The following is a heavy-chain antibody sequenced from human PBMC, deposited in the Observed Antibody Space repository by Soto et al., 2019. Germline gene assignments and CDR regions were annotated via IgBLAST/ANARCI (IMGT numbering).Heavy chain of an antibody. D-gene: IGHD6-13*01. V-gene: IGHV3-21*01. J-gene: IGHJ5*02. Sequence: GGALRVSCAASGFTFRSFTMNWVRQAPGKGLEWVSTISSNSAYIYYTDALRGRFTISRDNAKNSLHLQMNSLRAEDTAVYYCTRDASRDSSARGWFDPWGPGSLVSVSS. CDR1: GFTFRSFT. CDR2: ISSNSAYI. CDR3: TRDASRDSSARGWFDP.